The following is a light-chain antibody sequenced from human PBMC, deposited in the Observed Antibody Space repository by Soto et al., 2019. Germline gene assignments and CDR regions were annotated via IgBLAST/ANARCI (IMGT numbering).Light chain of an antibody. V-gene: IGKV3-15*01. CDR2: GAS. CDR3: QQYNNWPIT. J-gene: IGKJ5*01. Sequence: EIVMTQSPATLSVSPGEGATLXXRASQSVSSNLGWYQQKPGQAPRXLIYGASTRATGIPARFSGSGAGTEFTLTISSLQSEDFEIYYCQQYNNWPITFGQGTRLEIK. CDR1: QSVSSN.